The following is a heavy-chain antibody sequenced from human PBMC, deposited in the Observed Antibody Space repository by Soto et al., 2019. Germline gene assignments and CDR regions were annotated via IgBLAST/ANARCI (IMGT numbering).Heavy chain of an antibody. J-gene: IGHJ5*02. CDR2: ISYDGSNK. Sequence: QVQLVESGGGVVQPGRSLRLSCVASGFTFSSYAMHWVRQAPGKGLEWVAVISYDGSNKYYADSVKGRFTISRDNSKNTLYLQMNSLRAEDTAVYYCARDSRSWGQGTLVTVSS. V-gene: IGHV3-30-3*01. CDR1: GFTFSSYA. CDR3: ARDSRS.